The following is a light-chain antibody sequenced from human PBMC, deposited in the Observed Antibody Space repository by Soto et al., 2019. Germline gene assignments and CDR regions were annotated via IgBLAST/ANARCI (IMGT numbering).Light chain of an antibody. J-gene: IGKJ3*01. CDR1: QSIGNY. CDR3: QQRSSWPFT. CDR2: ATS. V-gene: IGKV3-11*01. Sequence: EVVLTQSPATLSLSPGEGATLSCRASQSIGNYLAWYQQKPGQAPRLLIYATSNRATGSPARFRGSGSGTDFTLTISSLDPEDFAVYYCQQRSSWPFTVGPGTKVDIK.